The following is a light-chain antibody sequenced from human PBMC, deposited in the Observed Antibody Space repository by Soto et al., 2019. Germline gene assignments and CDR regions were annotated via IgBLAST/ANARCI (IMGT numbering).Light chain of an antibody. CDR1: QSVSSY. Sequence: EIVLTQSPATLSLSPGERATLSCRASQSVSSYLAWYQQKPGQAPRLLIYDASNRATGIPARFSGSGSGTDFTLTIRSIETEDFAVYSCQQRSNWPLTFGPGTKVDI. CDR2: DAS. J-gene: IGKJ3*01. CDR3: QQRSNWPLT. V-gene: IGKV3-11*01.